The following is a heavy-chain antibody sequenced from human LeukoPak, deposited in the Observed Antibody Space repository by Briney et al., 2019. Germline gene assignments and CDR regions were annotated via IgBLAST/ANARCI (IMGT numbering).Heavy chain of an antibody. CDR2: INPSGGST. Sequence: ASVTVSFKASGYTFTSYYMHWVRQAPGQGLEWMGIINPSGGSTSYAQKFQGRVTMTRDTSTSTVYMELSSLRSEDTAVYYCARAVVVVIDYWGQGTLVTVSS. CDR3: ARAVVVVIDY. J-gene: IGHJ4*02. V-gene: IGHV1-46*01. CDR1: GYTFTSYY. D-gene: IGHD3-22*01.